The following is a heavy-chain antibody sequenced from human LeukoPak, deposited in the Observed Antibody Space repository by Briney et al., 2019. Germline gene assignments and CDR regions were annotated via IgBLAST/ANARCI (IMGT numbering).Heavy chain of an antibody. CDR1: GGTFSSYT. V-gene: IGHV1-69*04. J-gene: IGHJ6*03. D-gene: IGHD2-21*01. Sequence: SVKVSCKASGGTFSSYTISWVRQAPGQGLEWMGRIIPILGIANYAQKFQGRVTITADKSTSTAYMELSSLRSEDTAVYYCARDKDGGEKYYYYYMDVWGKGTTVTVSS. CDR3: ARDKDGGEKYYYYYMDV. CDR2: IIPILGIA.